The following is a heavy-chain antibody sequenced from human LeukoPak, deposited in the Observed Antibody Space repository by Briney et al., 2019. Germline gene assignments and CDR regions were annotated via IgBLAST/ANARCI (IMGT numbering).Heavy chain of an antibody. Sequence: SETLSLTCTVSGGSISSSGHYWGWIRQPPGKGLEWVGTFYYSGSTHYRLSLKSRVTISVDKAKNQFSLNLNSVTAADTAVYYCARGGDRSFDYWGQGTLVTVSS. D-gene: IGHD3-10*01. CDR2: FYYSGST. CDR1: GGSISSSGHY. J-gene: IGHJ4*02. CDR3: ARGGDRSFDY. V-gene: IGHV4-39*07.